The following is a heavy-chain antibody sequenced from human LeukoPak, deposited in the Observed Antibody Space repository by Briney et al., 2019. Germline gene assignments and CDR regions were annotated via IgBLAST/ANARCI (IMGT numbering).Heavy chain of an antibody. D-gene: IGHD3/OR15-3a*01. CDR1: GYTFTGYF. J-gene: IGHJ4*02. CDR3: ARETGLILGFDY. CDR2: INPNSGGT. V-gene: IGHV1-2*02. Sequence: ASVKVSCKASGYTFTGYFMHWVRPAPGQGLEWMGWINPNSGGTNYAQKFQGRVTMTRDTSISTAYMELSRLRSDDTAVYYCARETGLILGFDYWGQGTLVTVSS.